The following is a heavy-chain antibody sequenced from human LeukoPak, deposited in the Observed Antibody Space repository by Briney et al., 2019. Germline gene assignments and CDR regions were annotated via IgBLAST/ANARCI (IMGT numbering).Heavy chain of an antibody. J-gene: IGHJ4*02. Sequence: GGSLRLSCAASASGFTFSSYAMSWVRQAPGKGLEWVSVISGSGGSTYYADSVKGRFTISRDNSKNTLYLQMNSLRAEDTAVYYCATLPAYSSSFNFDYWGQGTLVTVSS. CDR2: ISGSGGST. V-gene: IGHV3-23*01. D-gene: IGHD6-13*01. CDR1: GFTFSSYA. CDR3: ATLPAYSSSFNFDY.